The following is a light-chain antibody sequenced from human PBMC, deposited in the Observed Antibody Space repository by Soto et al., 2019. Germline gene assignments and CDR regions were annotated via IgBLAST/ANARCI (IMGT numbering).Light chain of an antibody. Sequence: QSVLTPPPSLSVAPGQRVAIAFTGSSSNIGAGYDLHWYQHLPGTAPKLLIYDDNNRPSGVPDRFSGSRSGTSASLAITGLQAEDEADYYCQSYDSSLSAYVFGTGTKVTVL. CDR2: DDN. CDR1: SSNIGAGYD. V-gene: IGLV1-40*01. CDR3: QSYDSSLSAYV. J-gene: IGLJ1*01.